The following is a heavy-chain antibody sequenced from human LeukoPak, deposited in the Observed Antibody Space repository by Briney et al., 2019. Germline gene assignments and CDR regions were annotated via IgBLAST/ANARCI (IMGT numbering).Heavy chain of an antibody. CDR3: ARRGFGWYDSSSYMFDY. CDR1: GYSISSGYY. J-gene: IGHJ4*02. CDR2: IYHSGST. Sequence: PSETLSLTCAVSGYSISSGYYWGWIRPPPGKGLEWIGSIYHSGSTYYNPSLKSRVTISVDTSKNQFSLKLSSVTAADTAVYYCARRGFGWYDSSSYMFDYWGQGTLVTVSS. D-gene: IGHD3-22*01. V-gene: IGHV4-38-2*01.